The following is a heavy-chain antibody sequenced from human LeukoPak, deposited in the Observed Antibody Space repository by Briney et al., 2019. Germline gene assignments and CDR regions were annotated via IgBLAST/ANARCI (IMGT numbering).Heavy chain of an antibody. J-gene: IGHJ4*02. CDR3: ARLMSSLYSGSHNFDY. CDR1: GFTVSSNY. V-gene: IGHV3-53*01. CDR2: IYSGGST. Sequence: PGGSLRLSCAASGFTVSSNYMSWVRQAPGKGLEWVSVIYSGGSTYYADSVKGRFTISRDNSKNTLYLQMNSLRAEDTAVYYCARLMSSLYSGSHNFDYWGQGTLVTVSS. D-gene: IGHD1-26*01.